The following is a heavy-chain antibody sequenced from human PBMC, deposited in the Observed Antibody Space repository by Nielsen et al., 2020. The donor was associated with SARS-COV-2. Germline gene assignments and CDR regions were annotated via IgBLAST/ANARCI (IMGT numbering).Heavy chain of an antibody. D-gene: IGHD1-26*01. V-gene: IGHV4-59*01. Sequence: SATLSLTCTVSGGSISSYYWSWIRQPPGKGLEWIGYIYYSGSTNYNPSLKSRVTISVDTSKNQFSLKLSSVTAADTAVYYCARGGGPGSGSYTWGQGTLVTVSS. J-gene: IGHJ5*02. CDR2: IYYSGST. CDR3: ARGGGPGSGSYT. CDR1: GGSISSYY.